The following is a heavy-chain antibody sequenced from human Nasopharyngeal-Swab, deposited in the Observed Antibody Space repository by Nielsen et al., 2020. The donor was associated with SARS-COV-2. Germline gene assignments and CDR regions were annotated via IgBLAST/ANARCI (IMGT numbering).Heavy chain of an antibody. CDR1: GGSIVSHY. D-gene: IGHD6-6*01. CDR2: IYSTGIT. J-gene: IGHJ4*02. Sequence: SETLSLTCTVSGGSIVSHYWNWIRLSPGKGLEWIGYIYSTGITKYNPSLGSRVTMSGDTSKNQVYLKLKSLTAADTAVYYCARGPYSRSSLWVHWGQGTLVTVSS. V-gene: IGHV4-59*11. CDR3: ARGPYSRSSLWVH.